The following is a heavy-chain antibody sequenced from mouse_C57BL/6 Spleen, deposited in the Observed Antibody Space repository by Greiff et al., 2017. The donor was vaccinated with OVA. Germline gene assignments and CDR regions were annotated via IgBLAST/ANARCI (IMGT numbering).Heavy chain of an antibody. V-gene: IGHV14-4*01. CDR2: IDPENGDT. CDR3: TWLLRDYAMDY. J-gene: IGHJ4*01. D-gene: IGHD2-3*01. CDR1: GFNFKDDY. Sequence: VQLQQSGAELVRPGASVKLSCTASGFNFKDDYMHWVKQRPEQGLEWIGWIDPENGDTEYASKFQGKATITADTSSNTAYLQLSSRTSEDTAVYYCTWLLRDYAMDYWGQGTSVTVSS.